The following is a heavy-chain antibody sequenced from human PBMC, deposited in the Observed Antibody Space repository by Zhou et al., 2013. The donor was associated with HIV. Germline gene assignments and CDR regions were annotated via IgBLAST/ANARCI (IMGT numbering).Heavy chain of an antibody. CDR3: ARGGTYDSGGYFFYYYHMDV. J-gene: IGHJ6*03. Sequence: QVQLVQSGAELKRPGSSVKVSCKASGGTFNNYAISWVRQVPGQGLEWMGGIIPLLSTANYAQSFQGRVTITADESTSTAYMELSSLRSEDTTVYYCARGGTYDSGGYFFYYYHMDVWGKGTTVTVSS. CDR2: IIPLLSTA. V-gene: IGHV1-69*11. CDR1: GGTFNNYA. D-gene: IGHD3-22*01.